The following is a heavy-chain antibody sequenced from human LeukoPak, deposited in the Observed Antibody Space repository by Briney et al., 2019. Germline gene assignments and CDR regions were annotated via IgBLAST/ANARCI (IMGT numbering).Heavy chain of an antibody. J-gene: IGHJ3*02. Sequence: SETLSLTCAVYGGSFSGYYWCWIRQPPGKGLEWIGEINHSGSTNYNPSLKSRVTISVDTSKNQFSLKLSSVTAADTAVYYCARDLSDDSSGYYYKAFDIWGQGTMVTVSS. CDR1: GGSFSGYY. CDR2: INHSGST. V-gene: IGHV4-34*01. D-gene: IGHD3-22*01. CDR3: ARDLSDDSSGYYYKAFDI.